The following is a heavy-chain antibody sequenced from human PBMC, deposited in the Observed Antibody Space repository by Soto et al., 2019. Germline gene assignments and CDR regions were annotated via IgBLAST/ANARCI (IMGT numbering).Heavy chain of an antibody. CDR3: ARLGYYYGSGSSDY. CDR1: GGSFSGYY. V-gene: IGHV4-34*01. CDR2: INHSGST. Sequence: SETLSLTCAVYGGSFSGYYWSWIRQPPGKGLEWIGEINHSGSTNYNPSLKSRVTISVDTSKNQFSLKLSSVTAADTAVYYCARLGYYYGSGSSDYWGQGTLVTVSS. J-gene: IGHJ4*02. D-gene: IGHD3-10*01.